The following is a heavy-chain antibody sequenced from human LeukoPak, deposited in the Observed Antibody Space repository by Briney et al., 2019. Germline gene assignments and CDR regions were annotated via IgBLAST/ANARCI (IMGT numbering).Heavy chain of an antibody. V-gene: IGHV4-39*07. CDR1: GDSISSSSYY. CDR3: ASALSRPRGVRGVIIMGPVRR. CDR2: IFYSGST. J-gene: IGHJ4*02. Sequence: SETLSLTCTVSGDSISSSSYYWGWIRQPPGKGLEWIGTIFYSGSTYYNPSLKSRVTISVDTSKNQFSLKLSSVTAADTAVYYCASALSRPRGVRGVIIMGPVRRWGQGTLVTVSS. D-gene: IGHD3-10*01.